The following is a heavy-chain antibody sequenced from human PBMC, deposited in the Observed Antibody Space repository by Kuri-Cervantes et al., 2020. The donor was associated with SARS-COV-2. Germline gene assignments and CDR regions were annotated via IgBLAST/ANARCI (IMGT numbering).Heavy chain of an antibody. CDR2: IYHSGST. V-gene: IGHV4-38-2*02. CDR1: GYSISSGYY. CDR3: AREVVLRYFDWLLSTEFDY. Sequence: SETLSLTCTVSGYSISSGYYWGWIRQPPGKGLEWIGSIYHSGSTYYNPSLKSRVTISVDTSKNQFSLKLSSVTAADTAVYYCAREVVLRYFDWLLSTEFDYWGQGTLVTVSS. J-gene: IGHJ4*02. D-gene: IGHD3-9*01.